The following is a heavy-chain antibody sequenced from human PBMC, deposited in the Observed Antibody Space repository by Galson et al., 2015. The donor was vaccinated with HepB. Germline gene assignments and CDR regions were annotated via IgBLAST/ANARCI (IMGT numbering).Heavy chain of an antibody. J-gene: IGHJ4*02. D-gene: IGHD3-22*01. V-gene: IGHV3-7*01. CDR3: ARRQPSSGYYFGY. CDR2: IKQDGSEK. CDR1: GFTFSSYW. Sequence: SLRLSCAASGFTFSSYWMSWVRQAPGKGLEWVANIKQDGSEKYYVDSVKGRFTISRDNAKNSLYLQMNSLRAEDTAVYYCARRQPSSGYYFGYWGQGTLVTVSS.